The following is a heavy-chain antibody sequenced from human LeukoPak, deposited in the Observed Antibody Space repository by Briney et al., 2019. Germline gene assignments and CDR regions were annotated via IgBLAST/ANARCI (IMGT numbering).Heavy chain of an antibody. Sequence: SETLSLTCAVYGGSFSGYYWSWIRQPPGKGLEWIGEINHSGSTNYNPSLKSRVTISVDTSKNQFSLKLSSVTAADTAVYYCARPNRAARPGLDFDYWGQGTLVTVSS. CDR1: GGSFSGYY. V-gene: IGHV4-34*01. CDR3: ARPNRAARPGLDFDY. J-gene: IGHJ4*02. D-gene: IGHD6-6*01. CDR2: INHSGST.